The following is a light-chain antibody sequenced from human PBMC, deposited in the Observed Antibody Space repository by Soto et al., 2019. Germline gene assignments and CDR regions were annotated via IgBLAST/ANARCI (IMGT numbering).Light chain of an antibody. J-gene: IGLJ2*01. Sequence: QAVVTQEPSLTVSPGGTVTLTWAYSTGAVTSGYYPNWFQQKPGQAPRALIYSTSNNHSWTPARFSGSLLGGKAALTLSGVQPEDEAEYYCLLYYGVAPVFGGGTKLTVL. V-gene: IGLV7-43*01. CDR2: STS. CDR1: TGAVTSGYY. CDR3: LLYYGVAPV.